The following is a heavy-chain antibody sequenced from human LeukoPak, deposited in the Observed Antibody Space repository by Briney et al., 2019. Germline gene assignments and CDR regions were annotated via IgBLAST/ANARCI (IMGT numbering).Heavy chain of an antibody. CDR3: ARDRGYYDSTAPSYYFDY. Sequence: ASVKVSFKASGYTFTRYYMHWVRQAPGQGLEWVGMINPNGGSTSYSHNFQGTGTLSSDTATTIVPMEMSSLRSEDTAVYYCARDRGYYDSTAPSYYFDYWGEGTLVTVSS. D-gene: IGHD3-22*01. CDR1: GYTFTRYY. V-gene: IGHV1-46*01. CDR2: INPNGGST. J-gene: IGHJ4*02.